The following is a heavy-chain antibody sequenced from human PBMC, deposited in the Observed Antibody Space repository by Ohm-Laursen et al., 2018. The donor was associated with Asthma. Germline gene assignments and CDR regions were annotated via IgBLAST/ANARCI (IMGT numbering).Heavy chain of an antibody. Sequence: SLRLSCAALEFTFSLYSMNWVRQAPGKGLEWVSYISSSSSTIYYADSVKGRFTISRDNAKNSLYPQMNNLRAEDAAIYYCAREWGGMDVWGQGTTVTVSS. D-gene: IGHD3-16*01. CDR2: ISSSSSTI. J-gene: IGHJ6*02. CDR3: AREWGGMDV. CDR1: EFTFSLYS. V-gene: IGHV3-48*01.